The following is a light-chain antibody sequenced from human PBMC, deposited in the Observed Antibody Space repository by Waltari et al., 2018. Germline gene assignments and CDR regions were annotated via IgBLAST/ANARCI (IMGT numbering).Light chain of an antibody. CDR3: QQYNYWPPPT. Sequence: EIVMTQSPATLSVSPGDEVTLSCRASQSVRSDLAWYQQKPGQAPRLLIYAASTRATGVPARFFGSGYGTEFTLTISSLQSEDSALYYCQQYNYWPPPTFGQGTKVEIK. CDR2: AAS. CDR1: QSVRSD. J-gene: IGKJ1*01. V-gene: IGKV3-15*01.